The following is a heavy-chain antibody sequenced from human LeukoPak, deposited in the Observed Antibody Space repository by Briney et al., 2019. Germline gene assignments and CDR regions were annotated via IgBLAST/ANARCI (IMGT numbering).Heavy chain of an antibody. Sequence: GGSLRLSCAASGFTFSSFTMLWVRQAPGKGLEWVALISYDGSNKYYADSVKGRFTISRDNSKNTLYLQMNSLRPEDTAVYYCARDRVPRDYDILTGYYNRNAFDIWGQGTMVTVSS. V-gene: IGHV3-30-3*01. J-gene: IGHJ3*02. CDR2: ISYDGSNK. CDR3: ARDRVPRDYDILTGYYNRNAFDI. CDR1: GFTFSSFT. D-gene: IGHD3-9*01.